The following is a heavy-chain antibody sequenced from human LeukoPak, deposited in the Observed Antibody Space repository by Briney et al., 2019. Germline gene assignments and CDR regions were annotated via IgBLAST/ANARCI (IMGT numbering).Heavy chain of an antibody. CDR1: GGSISSYY. D-gene: IGHD1-26*01. Sequence: SETLSLTCTVSGGSISSYYWSWIRQPPGKGLEWIGYIYYSGSTNYNPSLKSRVTISVDTSKNQFSLKLSSVTAADTAVYYCGRAIMGASDYWGQGTLVTVSS. J-gene: IGHJ4*02. CDR3: GRAIMGASDY. V-gene: IGHV4-59*01. CDR2: IYYSGST.